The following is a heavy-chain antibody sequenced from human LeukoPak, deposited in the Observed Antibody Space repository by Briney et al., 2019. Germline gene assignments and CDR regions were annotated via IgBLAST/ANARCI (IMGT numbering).Heavy chain of an antibody. V-gene: IGHV3-30*18. Sequence: GSLRLSCAASGFTLSSFGMHWVRQPPGKGLDWVAVISYAVSNKYYANSVKGRFTISRDNSKNTLYLQMDSLRAEDTAVYYCAKANTAMSYFDYWGQGTLVSVSS. CDR3: AKANTAMSYFDY. D-gene: IGHD5-18*01. CDR1: GFTLSSFG. CDR2: ISYAVSNK. J-gene: IGHJ4*02.